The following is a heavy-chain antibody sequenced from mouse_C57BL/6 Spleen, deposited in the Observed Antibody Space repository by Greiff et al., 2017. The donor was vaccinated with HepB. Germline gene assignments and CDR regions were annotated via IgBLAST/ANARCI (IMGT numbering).Heavy chain of an antibody. Sequence: EVMLVESGEGLVKPGGSLKLSCAASGFTFSSYAMSWVRQTPEKRLEWVAYISSGGDYIYYADTVKGRFTISRDNARNTLYLQMSSLKSEDTAMYYCTRDQGIYYDYDSYYAMDYWGQRTSVTVSS. D-gene: IGHD2-4*01. V-gene: IGHV5-9-1*02. CDR1: GFTFSSYA. CDR3: TRDQGIYYDYDSYYAMDY. CDR2: ISSGGDYI. J-gene: IGHJ4*01.